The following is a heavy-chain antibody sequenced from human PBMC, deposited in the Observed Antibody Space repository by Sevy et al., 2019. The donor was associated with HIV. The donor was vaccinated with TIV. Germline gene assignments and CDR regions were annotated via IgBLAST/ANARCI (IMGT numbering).Heavy chain of an antibody. CDR2: ISGSGGST. Sequence: GGSLRLSCAASGFTFSSYAMSWVRQAPGKGLEWVSAISGSGGSTYYADSVKGRFTISRDNSKNTLYLQMNSLRAEDTAVYYCAKDGNRRSQDYYGSGSYFSIGGYYYYYYYMDVWGKGTTVTVSS. J-gene: IGHJ6*03. D-gene: IGHD3-10*01. CDR1: GFTFSSYA. CDR3: AKDGNRRSQDYYGSGSYFSIGGYYYYYYYMDV. V-gene: IGHV3-23*01.